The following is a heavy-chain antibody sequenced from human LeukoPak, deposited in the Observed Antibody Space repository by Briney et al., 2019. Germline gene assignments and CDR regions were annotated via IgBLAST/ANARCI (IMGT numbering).Heavy chain of an antibody. CDR2: IYYTGST. V-gene: IGHV4-59*01. J-gene: IGHJ4*02. CDR1: GFTFSNAW. D-gene: IGHD5-12*01. Sequence: PGGSLRLSCAASGFTFSNAWMSWIRQPPGKGLEWIGYIYYTGSTNYNPSLKSRVTISVDTSKNQFSLKLSSVTAADTAVYYCARDRGDGYDYFWDYWGQGTLVTVSS. CDR3: ARDRGDGYDYFWDY.